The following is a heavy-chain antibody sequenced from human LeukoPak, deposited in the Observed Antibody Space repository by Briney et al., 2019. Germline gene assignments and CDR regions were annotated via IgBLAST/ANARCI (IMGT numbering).Heavy chain of an antibody. J-gene: IGHJ2*01. CDR2: IYYSGST. Sequence: SETLSLTCTVSGGSISSYYWSWIRQPPGKGLEWIGYIYYSGSTNYNPSLKSRVTISVDTSKNQFSLKLSSVTAADTAVYYCARVEGILAAAGPIYLYFDLWGRGTLVTVSS. V-gene: IGHV4-59*01. D-gene: IGHD6-13*01. CDR1: GGSISSYY. CDR3: ARVEGILAAAGPIYLYFDL.